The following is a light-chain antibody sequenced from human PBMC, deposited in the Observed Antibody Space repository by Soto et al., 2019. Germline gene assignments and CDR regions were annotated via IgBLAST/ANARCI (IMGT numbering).Light chain of an antibody. CDR2: AAS. Sequence: DIQMTQSPSSLSASVGERVTITSRASQSISNYLNWYQQKPGKAPKLLIYAASSMQSGVPSRFSGGGSETDFTLTISSLQPDDSATYYCQQSFSPLWTFGQVTKVEV. V-gene: IGKV1-39*01. J-gene: IGKJ1*01. CDR1: QSISNY. CDR3: QQSFSPLWT.